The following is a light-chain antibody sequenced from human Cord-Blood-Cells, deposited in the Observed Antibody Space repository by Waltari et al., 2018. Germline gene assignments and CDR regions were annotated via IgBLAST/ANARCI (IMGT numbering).Light chain of an antibody. CDR2: DVS. J-gene: IGLJ2*01. CDR3: SSYTSSSTV. CDR1: SSAVGGYHS. Sequence: QSALTQPASVSGSPGQSTTISCTGTSSAVGGYHSVSWYQQHPGKAPKLMMYDVSNRPSGVSNRFSGSKSGNTASLTISGLQAEDEADYYCSSYTSSSTVFGGGTKLTVL. V-gene: IGLV2-14*01.